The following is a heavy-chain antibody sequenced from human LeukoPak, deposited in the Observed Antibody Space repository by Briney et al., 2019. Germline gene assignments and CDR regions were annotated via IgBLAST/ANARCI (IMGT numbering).Heavy chain of an antibody. Sequence: PGGSLRLSCAASGFTFSSYWMHWARQVPGKGLVWVSRINSDGSSTSYADSVKGRFTISRDNAKNTLYLQMNSLRAEDTAVYYCARDPQKIDYFDYWGQGTLVTVSS. CDR1: GFTFSSYW. V-gene: IGHV3-74*01. CDR2: INSDGSST. CDR3: ARDPQKIDYFDY. D-gene: IGHD2-21*01. J-gene: IGHJ4*02.